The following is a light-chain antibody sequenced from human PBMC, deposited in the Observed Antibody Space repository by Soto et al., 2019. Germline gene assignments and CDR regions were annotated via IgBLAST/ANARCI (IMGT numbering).Light chain of an antibody. V-gene: IGKV1-27*01. CDR1: QGISNY. CDR3: QKYTNVPT. J-gene: IGKJ4*01. Sequence: DLQMTQSPSSLSASVGDRVTITCRASQGISNYLAWYQQIPGKVPKLLISAASTLQSGVPSRFSGSGSGTDFTLTISSLQPEDVATYYCQKYTNVPTFGGGTKAXIK. CDR2: AAS.